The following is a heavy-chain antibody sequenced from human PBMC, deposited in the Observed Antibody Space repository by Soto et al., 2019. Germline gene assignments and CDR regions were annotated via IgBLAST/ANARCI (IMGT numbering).Heavy chain of an antibody. V-gene: IGHV4-59*01. CDR1: GDSITSYY. J-gene: IGHJ4*02. CDR2: FYYSGST. Sequence: PSETLSLTCTVSGDSITSYYWSWIRQPPGKGLEWIGYFYYSGSTNYNPSLKSRVTISVDTSKNQFSLKLSSVTAADTAVYYCARVYGGSFDYWGQGTLVTVSS. D-gene: IGHD2-15*01. CDR3: ARVYGGSFDY.